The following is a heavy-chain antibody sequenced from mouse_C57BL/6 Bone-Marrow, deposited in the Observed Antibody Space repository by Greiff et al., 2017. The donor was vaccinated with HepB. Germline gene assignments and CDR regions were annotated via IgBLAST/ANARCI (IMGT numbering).Heavy chain of an antibody. CDR3: ARAYYYGVDY. Sequence: EVKLVESGGGLVQPGGSLKLSCAASGFTFSDYYMYWVRQTPEKRLEWVAYISNGGGSTYYPDTVKGRFPISRDNAKHTLYLQMRRLKSEDTALYYCARAYYYGVDYWGQGTTLTVSS. J-gene: IGHJ2*01. CDR2: ISNGGGST. D-gene: IGHD1-1*01. CDR1: GFTFSDYY. V-gene: IGHV5-12*01.